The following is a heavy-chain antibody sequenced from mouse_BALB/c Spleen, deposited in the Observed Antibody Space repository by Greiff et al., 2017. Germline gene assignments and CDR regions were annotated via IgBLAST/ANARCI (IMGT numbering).Heavy chain of an antibody. J-gene: IGHJ2*01. Sequence: QVQLQQSAAELARPGASVQMSCKASGYTFTSYTMHWVKQRPGQGLEWIGYINPSSGYTEYNQKFKDKTTLTADKSSSTAYMQLSSLTSEDSAVYYCARLLRRGDYFDYWGQGTTLTASS. CDR1: GYTFTSYT. CDR3: ARLLRRGDYFDY. CDR2: INPSSGYT. V-gene: IGHV1-4*02. D-gene: IGHD1-1*01.